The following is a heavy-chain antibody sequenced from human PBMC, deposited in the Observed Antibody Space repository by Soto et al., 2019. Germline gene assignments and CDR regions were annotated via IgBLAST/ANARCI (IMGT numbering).Heavy chain of an antibody. CDR1: GGTFSSYA. J-gene: IGHJ4*02. Sequence: SVNVSFKASGGTFSSYAISWVRQAPGQGLEWMGGIIPIFGTANYAQKFQGRVTITADESTSTAYMELSSLRSEDTAVYYCATSYGSEWLYVYWGQGTLVTVSS. V-gene: IGHV1-69*13. CDR2: IIPIFGTA. D-gene: IGHD3-3*01. CDR3: ATSYGSEWLYVY.